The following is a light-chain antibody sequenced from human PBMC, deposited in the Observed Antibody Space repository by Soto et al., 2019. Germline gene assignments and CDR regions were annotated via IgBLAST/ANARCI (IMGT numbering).Light chain of an antibody. CDR1: SSNIGEYY. CDR3: GTWDSSLTTFV. Sequence: QSVLTQPPSVSAAPGQKVTMSCSGSSSNIGEYYVSWHQQLPGTAPKLLIYENDKRPSGIPDRFSGSKSGTSATLDITGLQTGDEADYYCGTWDSSLTTFVFGTGTKLTFL. J-gene: IGLJ1*01. CDR2: END. V-gene: IGLV1-51*02.